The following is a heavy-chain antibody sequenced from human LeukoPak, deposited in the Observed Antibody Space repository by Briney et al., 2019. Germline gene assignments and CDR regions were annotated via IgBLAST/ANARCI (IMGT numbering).Heavy chain of an antibody. CDR1: GFTFSSYA. CDR3: ARSVGSGRFDY. D-gene: IGHD6-19*01. J-gene: IGHJ4*02. CDR2: ISYDGSDK. Sequence: GGSLRLSCAASGFTFSSYAIHWVRQAPGKGLEWVAVISYDGSDKYYADSVKDRFTISRDDSKNTLYLQMKSLRAEDTAVYYCARSVGSGRFDYWGQGTLVTVSS. V-gene: IGHV3-30*04.